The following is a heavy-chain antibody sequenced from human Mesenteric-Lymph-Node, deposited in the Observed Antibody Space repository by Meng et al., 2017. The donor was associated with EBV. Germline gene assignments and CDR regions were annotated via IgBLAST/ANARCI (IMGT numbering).Heavy chain of an antibody. CDR2: IYYSGRT. V-gene: IGHV4-39*06. CDR3: ASTGSSPNHTFNY. J-gene: IGHJ4*02. D-gene: IGHD1-14*01. Sequence: RLLLQESGRILGGPSGTLSLAWTVSCGSISGVDYYWGWVRQPPGKGLEWIASIYYSGRTYYNPSLKSRVTISVETSKNQFSLKLRSVTATDTAVYYCASTGSSPNHTFNYWGQGTLVTVSS. CDR1: CGSISGVDYY.